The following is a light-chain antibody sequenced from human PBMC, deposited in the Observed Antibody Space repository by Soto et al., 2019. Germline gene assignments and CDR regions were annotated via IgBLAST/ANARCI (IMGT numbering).Light chain of an antibody. Sequence: DIQMTQSPSSLSASVGVRVTITCRASQTISSSLNWYQQKPGKAPDLLIYAASNLQSGVPSRFSGSGSGSDFTLTNSSLQPEDFAKDYCQQSYSSPQMYTFGQGTRLEIK. CDR2: AAS. J-gene: IGKJ2*01. CDR1: QTISSS. CDR3: QQSYSSPQMYT. V-gene: IGKV1-39*01.